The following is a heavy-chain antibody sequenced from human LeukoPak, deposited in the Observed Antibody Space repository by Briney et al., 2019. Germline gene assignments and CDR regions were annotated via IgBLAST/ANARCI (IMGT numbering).Heavy chain of an antibody. CDR1: RYTFTSYD. J-gene: IGHJ4*02. CDR3: ARGLNYYGWGSYLGRTSFDY. Sequence: ASVKVSCTASRYTFTSYDINWVRQATGQQVKWMGWMNPNSGNTGYAQKFQGRVNMNRNTSISTAYMELSSLRSEDTAVYYCARGLNYYGWGSYLGRTSFDYWGQGTLVTVSS. CDR2: MNPNSGNT. D-gene: IGHD3-10*01. V-gene: IGHV1-8*01.